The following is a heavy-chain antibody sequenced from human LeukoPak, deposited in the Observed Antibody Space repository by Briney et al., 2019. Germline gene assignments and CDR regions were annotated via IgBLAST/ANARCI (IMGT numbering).Heavy chain of an antibody. Sequence: GGSLRLSCAASGFTFSSYGMHWVRQAPGKGLEWVAFISYDGTNKYFADSVRGRFTISRDNSKNTLYLQMNSLRPEDTAVYYCGREIEAPGKTLDYWGQGTLVTVSS. V-gene: IGHV3-30*03. CDR3: GREIEAPGKTLDY. CDR2: ISYDGTNK. CDR1: GFTFSSYG. J-gene: IGHJ4*02.